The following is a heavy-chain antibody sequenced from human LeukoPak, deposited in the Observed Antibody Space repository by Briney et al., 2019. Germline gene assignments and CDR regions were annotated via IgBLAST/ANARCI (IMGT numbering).Heavy chain of an antibody. D-gene: IGHD2-2*02. CDR1: GGSISSGGYS. CDR3: ARGYRDCSSTSCYKGDYYYYGMDV. J-gene: IGHJ6*02. Sequence: SETLSLTCAVSGGSISSGGYSWSWIRQPPGKGLEWIGYIYHSGSTYYNPSLKRRVTISVDRSKNQFSLKLSSVTAADTAVYYCARGYRDCSSTSCYKGDYYYYGMDVWGQGTTVTVSS. V-gene: IGHV4-30-2*01. CDR2: IYHSGST.